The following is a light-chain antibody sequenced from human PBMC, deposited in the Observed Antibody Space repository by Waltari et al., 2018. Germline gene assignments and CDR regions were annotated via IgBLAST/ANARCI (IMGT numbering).Light chain of an antibody. CDR2: YKSDSDK. V-gene: IGLV5-45*03. J-gene: IGLJ3*02. CDR3: MIWHSSAWV. Sequence: QAVLTQPSSLSASPGASASLTCTLRSGINVGTYRIYWYQQKPGSPPQYLLRYKSDSDKQQGYGVPSRFSGSKDVSANAGILLISGLQSEEEADYYCMIWHSSAWVFGGGTKLTVL. CDR1: SGINVGTYR.